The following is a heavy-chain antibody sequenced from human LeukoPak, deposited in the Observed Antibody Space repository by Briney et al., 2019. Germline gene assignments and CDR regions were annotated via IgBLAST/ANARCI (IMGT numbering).Heavy chain of an antibody. J-gene: IGHJ3*02. V-gene: IGHV3-20*04. D-gene: IGHD2/OR15-2a*01. CDR1: GFTFDDYG. CDR2: INWNGGST. CDR3: ARDQEFAFDI. Sequence: GGSLRLSCAASGFTFDDYGMSWVRQAPGKGLEWVSGINWNGGSTGYADSVKGRFTISRDNAKNSLYLQMNSLRDDDTAVYYCARDQEFAFDIWGQGTMVTVSS.